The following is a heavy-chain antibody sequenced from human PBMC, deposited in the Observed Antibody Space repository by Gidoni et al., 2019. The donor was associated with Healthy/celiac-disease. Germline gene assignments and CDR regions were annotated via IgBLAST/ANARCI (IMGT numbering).Heavy chain of an antibody. D-gene: IGHD2-15*01. J-gene: IGHJ4*02. CDR1: GFTFSSYG. V-gene: IGHV3-30*18. CDR2: ISYDGSNK. Sequence: CPASGFTFSSYGMHWVRQAPGKGLEWVAVISYDGSNKYYADSVKGRFTISRDNSKNTLYLQMNSLRAEDTAVYYCAKSDGGNGFDYWGQGTLVTVSS. CDR3: AKSDGGNGFDY.